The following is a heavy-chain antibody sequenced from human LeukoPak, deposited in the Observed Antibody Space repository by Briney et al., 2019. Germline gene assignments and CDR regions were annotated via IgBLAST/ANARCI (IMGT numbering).Heavy chain of an antibody. D-gene: IGHD6-13*01. CDR2: IYYSGST. CDR1: GGSISSYY. CDR3: ARDPGGSSWTLFDY. J-gene: IGHJ4*02. V-gene: IGHV4-59*01. Sequence: SETLSLTCTVSGGSISSYYWSWIRQPPGKGLEWIGYIYYSGSTNYNPSLKSRVTISVDTSKNQFSLKLSSVTAADTAVYYCARDPGGSSWTLFDYWGQGTLVTVSS.